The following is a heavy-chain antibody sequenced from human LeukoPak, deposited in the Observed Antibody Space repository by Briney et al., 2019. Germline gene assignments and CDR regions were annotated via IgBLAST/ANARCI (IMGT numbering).Heavy chain of an antibody. CDR3: AKSLTTVTTGGWYFDL. CDR1: GFTFSSYA. D-gene: IGHD4-17*01. J-gene: IGHJ2*01. Sequence: GGSLRLSCAASGFTFSSYAMSWVRQAPGKGLEWVSAFSGSGGSTYYADSVKGRFTISRDNSKNTLYLQMNSLRAEDTAVYYCAKSLTTVTTGGWYFDLWGRGTLVTVSS. CDR2: FSGSGGST. V-gene: IGHV3-23*01.